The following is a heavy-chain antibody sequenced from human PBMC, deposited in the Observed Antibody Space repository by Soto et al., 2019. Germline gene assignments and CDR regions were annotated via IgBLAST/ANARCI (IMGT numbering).Heavy chain of an antibody. CDR1: GFALSGYA. Sequence: PGGSLRLSCAASGFALSGYAMDWVRQAPGKGLEYVSGISSNGVGTYYANSVQGRFTISRDNSKNTVYLQMGSLRPEDMAVYYCARRARPDFYYMHVWGKGTTVTVSS. V-gene: IGHV3-64*01. D-gene: IGHD6-6*01. J-gene: IGHJ6*03. CDR3: ARRARPDFYYMHV. CDR2: ISSNGVGT.